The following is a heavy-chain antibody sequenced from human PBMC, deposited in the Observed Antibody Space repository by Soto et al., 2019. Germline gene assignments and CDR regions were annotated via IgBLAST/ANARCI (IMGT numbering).Heavy chain of an antibody. Sequence: SETLSLTCTVSGVSISSPHHNWSWIRQYPGKGLEWIGFIHYSGTTYYNPSLKSRITINPDTSKNQFSLHLNSVTPDDTAIYYCARYTNAWYLDYWGQGTRVTAPQ. D-gene: IGHD2-2*02. CDR3: ARYTNAWYLDY. J-gene: IGHJ4*02. CDR1: GVSISSPHHN. CDR2: IHYSGTT. V-gene: IGHV4-30-4*01.